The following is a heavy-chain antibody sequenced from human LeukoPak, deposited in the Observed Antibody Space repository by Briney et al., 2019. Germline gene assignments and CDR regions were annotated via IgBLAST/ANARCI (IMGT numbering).Heavy chain of an antibody. V-gene: IGHV3-33*01. CDR1: GFTFRSYG. J-gene: IGHJ4*02. D-gene: IGHD5-18*01. CDR2: IWNDGSNK. CDR3: ARDGRYTEFDY. Sequence: QPGRSLRLSCAASGFTFRSYGMHWVRQDPGKGLEWVAVIWNDGSNKYYADSVKGRFTISRDNSKNTLYLQMNSLRAEDTAVYYCARDGRYTEFDYWGQGTLVTVSS.